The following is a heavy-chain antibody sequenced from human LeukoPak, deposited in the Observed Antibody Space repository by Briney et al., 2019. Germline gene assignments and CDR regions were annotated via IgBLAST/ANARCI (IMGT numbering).Heavy chain of an antibody. CDR1: GFTFSSYG. J-gene: IGHJ4*02. CDR3: ARIVVISAMPDY. D-gene: IGHD3-22*01. Sequence: GGSLRLSCAASGFTFSSYGMHWVRQAPGKGLEWVAVISYDGSNKYYADSVKGRFTISRDNSKNTLYLQMNSLRAEDTAVYYCARIVVISAMPDYWGQGTLVTVSS. V-gene: IGHV3-30*03. CDR2: ISYDGSNK.